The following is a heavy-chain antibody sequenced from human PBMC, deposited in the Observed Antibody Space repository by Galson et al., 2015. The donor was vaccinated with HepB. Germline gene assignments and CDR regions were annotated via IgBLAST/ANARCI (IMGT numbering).Heavy chain of an antibody. J-gene: IGHJ4*02. CDR3: AKSPSSGYYRLLDL. CDR2: ISYDGSNK. V-gene: IGHV3-30*18. D-gene: IGHD3-22*01. CDR1: GFSLSGYG. Sequence: CAGSGFSLSGYGMHWVRQAPGKGLEWVAVISYDGSNKNYADSVRGRFTISRDNPNNTLYLQMSGLRDEDTAVYYCAKSPSSGYYRLLDLWGQGTLVTVSS.